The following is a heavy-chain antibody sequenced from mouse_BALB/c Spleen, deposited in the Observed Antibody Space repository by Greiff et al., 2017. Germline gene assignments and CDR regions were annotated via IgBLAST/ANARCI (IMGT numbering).Heavy chain of an antibody. CDR3: ARWTTDAMDY. V-gene: IGHV14-3*02. CDR1: GFNIKDTY. Sequence: VQLKQSGAELVKPGASVKLSCTASGFNIKDTYMHWVKQRPEQGLEWIGRIDPANGNTKYDPKFQGKATITADTSSNTAYLQLSSLTSEDTAVYYCARWTTDAMDYWGQGTSVTVSS. D-gene: IGHD1-1*01. CDR2: IDPANGNT. J-gene: IGHJ4*01.